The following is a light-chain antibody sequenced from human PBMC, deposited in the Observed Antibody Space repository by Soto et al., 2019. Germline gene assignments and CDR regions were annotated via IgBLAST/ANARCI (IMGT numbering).Light chain of an antibody. V-gene: IGLV1-47*01. CDR2: RNN. J-gene: IGLJ1*01. Sequence: QSVLNQPPSASGTPGQRCTISCSGSISNIGSNYVYWYQHLPGTAPKLLIYRNNQRPSGVPDRFSGSKSGTSASLSISGLRSEDEADYYCAAWDDSLSGRYVFGTGTKVTVL. CDR1: ISNIGSNY. CDR3: AAWDDSLSGRYV.